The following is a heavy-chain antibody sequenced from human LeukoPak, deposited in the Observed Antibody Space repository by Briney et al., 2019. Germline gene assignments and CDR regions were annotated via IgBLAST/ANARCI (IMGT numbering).Heavy chain of an antibody. CDR3: VRDGEVIIKPAASFPHDAFDI. Sequence: ASVKVSCKASGYTFTSYGISWLRQAPGQGLEWMGWISAYNGNTKYAQEFQGRVIMTTDTSTSTVYMELSSLRSEDTAVYYCVRDGEVIIKPAASFPHDAFDIWGQGTMVIVSS. CDR2: ISAYNGNT. CDR1: GYTFTSYG. J-gene: IGHJ3*02. V-gene: IGHV1-18*01. D-gene: IGHD3-10*01.